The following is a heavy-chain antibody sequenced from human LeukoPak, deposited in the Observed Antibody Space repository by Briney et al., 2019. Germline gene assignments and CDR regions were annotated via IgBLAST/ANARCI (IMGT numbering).Heavy chain of an antibody. J-gene: IGHJ3*02. CDR1: GFTFSRYS. D-gene: IGHD2-21*02. V-gene: IGHV3-21*01. CDR3: ASRNQYCGGDCFWAFDI. Sequence: GGSLRLSCGASGFTFSRYSMNWVRQAPGKELEWVSSISSSGSYIYYADSVKGRFTISRDNAKNSLYLQMNSLRAEDTAVYYCASRNQYCGGDCFWAFDIWGRGTMVTVSS. CDR2: ISSSGSYI.